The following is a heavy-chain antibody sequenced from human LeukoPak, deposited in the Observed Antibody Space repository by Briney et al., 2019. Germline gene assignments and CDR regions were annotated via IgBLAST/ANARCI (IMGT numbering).Heavy chain of an antibody. D-gene: IGHD6-19*01. Sequence: GGSLRLSCAASGFTFSSYAMSWVRQAPGKGLEWVATMKEEGGNIYYVDSVRGRFTISIDNAKNSLFLQMNSLRADDTAVYYCTRDGCSGWCHDYWGQRTLVTVSS. V-gene: IGHV3-7*01. J-gene: IGHJ4*02. CDR3: TRDGCSGWCHDY. CDR1: GFTFSSYA. CDR2: MKEEGGNI.